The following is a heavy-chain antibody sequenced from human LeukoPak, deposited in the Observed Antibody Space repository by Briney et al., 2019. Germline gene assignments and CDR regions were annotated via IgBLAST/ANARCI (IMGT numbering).Heavy chain of an antibody. V-gene: IGHV4-38-2*02. D-gene: IGHD3-22*01. CDR2: IYHSGST. Sequence: SETLSLTCTVSGYSISSGYYWGWIRQPPGKGLEWIGSIYHSGSTYYNPSLKSRVTISVDTSKNQFSLKLSSVTAAGTAVYYCARDTLLVVITNTPYFDYWGQGTLVTVSS. CDR3: ARDTLLVVITNTPYFDY. CDR1: GYSISSGYY. J-gene: IGHJ4*02.